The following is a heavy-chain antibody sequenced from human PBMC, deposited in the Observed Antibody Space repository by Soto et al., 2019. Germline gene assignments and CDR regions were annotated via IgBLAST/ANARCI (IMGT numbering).Heavy chain of an antibody. V-gene: IGHV3-30*04. Sequence: VQLEESGGGVVQPGRSLRLSCAASGFTFSYYALHWVRQAPGKGLEWVAYISNDGSQKLYTDSVKGRLSISRDNSKNTLYLEMNSLRAEDTAVYYCARAGGGYLDYWGQGSLVTVSS. D-gene: IGHD6-25*01. CDR3: ARAGGGYLDY. CDR2: ISNDGSQK. CDR1: GFTFSYYA. J-gene: IGHJ4*02.